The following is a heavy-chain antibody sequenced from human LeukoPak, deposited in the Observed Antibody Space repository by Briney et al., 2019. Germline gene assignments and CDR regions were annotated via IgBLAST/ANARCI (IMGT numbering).Heavy chain of an antibody. CDR1: GYIITSYW. Sequence: GXALKISWKGAGYIITSYWIAGGRQMAGKGLEWMGIIYPGDSDTRYSPSLEGQITISADKSISTAYLQWSSLKASDTAMYYCARQVGYSYGYSDYWGQGTLVTVSS. V-gene: IGHV5-51*01. D-gene: IGHD5-18*01. J-gene: IGHJ4*02. CDR2: IYPGDSDT. CDR3: ARQVGYSYGYSDY.